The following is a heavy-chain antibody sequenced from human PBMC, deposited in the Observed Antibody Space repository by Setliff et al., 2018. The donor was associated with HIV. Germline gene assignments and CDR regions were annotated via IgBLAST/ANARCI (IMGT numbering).Heavy chain of an antibody. CDR2: ISSAGGTI. V-gene: IGHV3-48*01. Sequence: PGGSLRLSCAASGFTFSSYGLSWIRQAPGKGLEWIAYISSAGGTIYYADSVKGRFTISRDNARKSLSLQMNSLGGEDTAFYYCATSGRYSDFFFGRADFWGQGTLVTVSS. CDR1: GFTFSSYG. CDR3: ATSGRYSDFFFGRADF. D-gene: IGHD1-26*01. J-gene: IGHJ4*02.